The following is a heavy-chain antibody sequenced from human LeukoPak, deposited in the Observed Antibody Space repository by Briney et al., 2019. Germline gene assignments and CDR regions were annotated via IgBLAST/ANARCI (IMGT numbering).Heavy chain of an antibody. V-gene: IGHV3-21*01. CDR3: ARDRYYYDSNGYPRFDS. D-gene: IGHD3-22*01. CDR1: GFTFSSYS. CDR2: ISSSSSYI. Sequence: PGGSLRLSCAASGFTFSSYSMNWVRQAPGKGLEWVSSISSSSSYIYYADSVKGRFTISRDNAKNSLYLQMNSLRAEDTAVYYCARDRYYYDSNGYPRFDSWGQGTLVTVSS. J-gene: IGHJ4*02.